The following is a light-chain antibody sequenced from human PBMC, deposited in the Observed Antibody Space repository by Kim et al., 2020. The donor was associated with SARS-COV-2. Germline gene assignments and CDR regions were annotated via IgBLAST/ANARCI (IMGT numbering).Light chain of an antibody. CDR2: RNH. CDR3: ASWDDRLSGPV. V-gene: IGLV1-47*01. J-gene: IGLJ3*02. CDR1: TSNIGNNF. Sequence: QSVLTRPPSASETPGQSVTISCSGSTSNIGNNFVNWYQQLPGAAPKLLLYRNHERPSGVPDRISGSKSGTSASLAISGLRAEDEADYYCASWDDRLSGPVFGGGTKLTVL.